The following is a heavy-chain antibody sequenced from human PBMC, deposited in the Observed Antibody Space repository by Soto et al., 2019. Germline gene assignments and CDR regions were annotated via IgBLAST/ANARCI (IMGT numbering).Heavy chain of an antibody. CDR1: GGSISSYY. CDR3: ARWIVVVPAALPPLNWFDP. Sequence: TSETLSLTCTVSGGSISSYYWSWIRQPPGKGLEWIGYIYYSGSTNYNPSLRSRVTISVDTSKNQFSLKLSSVTAADTAVYYCARWIVVVPAALPPLNWFDPWGQGTLVTVSS. J-gene: IGHJ5*02. D-gene: IGHD2-2*01. CDR2: IYYSGST. V-gene: IGHV4-59*01.